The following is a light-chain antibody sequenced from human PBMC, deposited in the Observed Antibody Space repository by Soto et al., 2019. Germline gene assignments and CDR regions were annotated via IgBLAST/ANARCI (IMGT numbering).Light chain of an antibody. J-gene: IGKJ2*01. V-gene: IGKV3-20*01. Sequence: EFVYRQYPSSAFFCLGEKNTLSCRAIQSVSSSYLAWYQQKPGQAPRLLIYGASSRATGIPDRFSGSGSGTDFTLTISRLEPEDFAVYYCQQYGSSPSYTFGQGTKLE. CDR2: GAS. CDR1: QSVSSSY. CDR3: QQYGSSPSYT.